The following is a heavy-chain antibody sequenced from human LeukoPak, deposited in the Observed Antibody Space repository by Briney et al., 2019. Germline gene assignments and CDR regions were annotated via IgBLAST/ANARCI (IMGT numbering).Heavy chain of an antibody. V-gene: IGHV3-43*01. CDR2: ISWSGGTT. D-gene: IGHD3-10*01. CDR3: AKERIGGSLDY. Sequence: GGSLRLSCAASGFSFQDYTMHWVRQPPGRGLEWVSQISWSGGTTYYADSVKGRFTISRDNSRNSLYLQMNSLRTEDTALYYCAKERIGGSLDYWGQGTLLTVSS. CDR1: GFSFQDYT. J-gene: IGHJ4*02.